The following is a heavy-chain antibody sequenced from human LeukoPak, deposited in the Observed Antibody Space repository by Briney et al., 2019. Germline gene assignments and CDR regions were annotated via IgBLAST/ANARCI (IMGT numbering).Heavy chain of an antibody. V-gene: IGHV3-23*01. CDR3: AKAYYDILTGYYSIDAFDI. CDR2: ISGSGGST. CDR1: GFTFSSYA. Sequence: GGSLRLSCAASGFTFSSYAMSWVRQAPGNGLEWVSAISGSGGSTYYADSVKGRFTISRDNSKNTLYLQMNSLRAEDTAVYYCAKAYYDILTGYYSIDAFDIWGQGTMVTVSS. D-gene: IGHD3-9*01. J-gene: IGHJ3*02.